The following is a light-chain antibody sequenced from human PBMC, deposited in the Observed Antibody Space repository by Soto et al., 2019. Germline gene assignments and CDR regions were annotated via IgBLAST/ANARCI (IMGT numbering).Light chain of an antibody. CDR1: SSNIGAGYD. Sequence: QSVLTQSPSVSGAPGQRVTISCTGSSSNIGAGYDVHWYQQVPGTAPKLLIYGNNNRPSGVPDRFSGSKSGTSASLAITGLQAEDEADYYCQSHDSSLSGFVFATGTKLTVL. V-gene: IGLV1-40*01. J-gene: IGLJ1*01. CDR3: QSHDSSLSGFV. CDR2: GNN.